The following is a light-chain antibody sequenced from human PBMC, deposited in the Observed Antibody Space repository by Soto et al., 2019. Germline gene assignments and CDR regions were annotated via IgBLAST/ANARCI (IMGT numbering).Light chain of an antibody. Sequence: DIVLTQSPGTLSLSPGERATLSCRASQTVISDYLAWLQHKPGQAPRLLIHGASTRATGTPDRFRGSGSGTVFTLTISRLEPEDFAVYYCQQYGYSPGAFGQGTRLEIK. CDR1: QTVISDY. V-gene: IGKV3-20*01. J-gene: IGKJ5*01. CDR2: GAS. CDR3: QQYGYSPGA.